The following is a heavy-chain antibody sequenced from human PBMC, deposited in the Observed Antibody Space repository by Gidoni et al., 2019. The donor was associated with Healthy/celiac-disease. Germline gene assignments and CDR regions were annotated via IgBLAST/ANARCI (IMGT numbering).Heavy chain of an antibody. J-gene: IGHJ4*02. CDR2: IRSKANSYAT. CDR3: TRRQDIAAEGDY. CDR1: GFTFSGSA. D-gene: IGHD6-13*01. Sequence: EVQLVESGGGLVQPGGSLKLSCAASGFTFSGSAMHWVRQASGKGLEWVGRIRSKANSYATAYAASVKGRFTISRDDSKNTAYLQMNSLKTEDTAVYYCTRRQDIAAEGDYWGQGTLVTVSS. V-gene: IGHV3-73*02.